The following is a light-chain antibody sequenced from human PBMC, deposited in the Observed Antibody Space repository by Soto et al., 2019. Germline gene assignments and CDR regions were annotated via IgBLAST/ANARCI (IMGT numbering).Light chain of an antibody. CDR1: QSVSSN. CDR3: QHYNNWPLT. Sequence: EIVMTQSAATLSVYPGERATLSCRASQSVSSNLAWYQQKPGQAPRLLIYGASTRATDIPARFSGSGSGTEFTLTITSLQSEDFAVYYCQHYNNWPLTFGGGTKVEIK. V-gene: IGKV3-15*01. J-gene: IGKJ4*01. CDR2: GAS.